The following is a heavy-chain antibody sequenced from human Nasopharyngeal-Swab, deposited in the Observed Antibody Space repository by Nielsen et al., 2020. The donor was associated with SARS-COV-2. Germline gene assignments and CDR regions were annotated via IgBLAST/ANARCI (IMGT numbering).Heavy chain of an antibody. D-gene: IGHD2-21*02. J-gene: IGHJ3*01. CDR2: FSNNDGSLT. Sequence: GESLKISCAASGFDFWKYAMSWVRQAPGKGLEWVSTFSNNDGSLTFYADSVKGRFTISSDTSKNTVSLQMNSLRAEDTAVYYCAKDDFCPACAFDVWGQGTIVTVSS. CDR1: GFDFWKYA. CDR3: AKDDFCPACAFDV. V-gene: IGHV3-23*01.